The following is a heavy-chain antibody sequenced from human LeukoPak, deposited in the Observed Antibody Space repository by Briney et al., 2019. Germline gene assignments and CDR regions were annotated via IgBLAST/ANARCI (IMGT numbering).Heavy chain of an antibody. D-gene: IGHD3-22*01. CDR3: ARDLFSGYYDSSGYYPLDY. Sequence: GGSLRLSCAASGFTFSSYSMNWVRQAPGKGLEWVSSISSSSSYIYYADSVKGRFTTSRDNAKNSLYLQMNSLRAEDTAVYYCARDLFSGYYDSSGYYPLDYWGQGTLVTVSS. J-gene: IGHJ4*02. CDR1: GFTFSSYS. CDR2: ISSSSSYI. V-gene: IGHV3-21*01.